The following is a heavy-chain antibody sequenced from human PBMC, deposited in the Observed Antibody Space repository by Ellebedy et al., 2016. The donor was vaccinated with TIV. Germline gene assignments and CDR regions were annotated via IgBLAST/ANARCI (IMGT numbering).Heavy chain of an antibody. CDR1: GHIFTKNY. D-gene: IGHD4-11*01. CDR3: ASGEYSDSMGD. CDR2: MDPRSVAT. Sequence: ASVKVSXKASGHIFTKNYIYWMRQAPGQGLEWVGWMDPRSVATNYAQKLQDRVTMSRDTSITTAYMELSGLRSDDTAVYYCASGEYSDSMGDWGQGTLLIVSS. J-gene: IGHJ4*02. V-gene: IGHV1-2*02.